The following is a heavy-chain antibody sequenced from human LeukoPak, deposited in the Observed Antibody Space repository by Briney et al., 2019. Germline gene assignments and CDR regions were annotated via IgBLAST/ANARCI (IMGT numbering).Heavy chain of an antibody. J-gene: IGHJ4*02. V-gene: IGHV3-48*02. CDR2: ISSTGSTI. CDR1: GFTFSSYS. CDR3: GRLKFGELSSDY. Sequence: GGSLRLSCAASGFTFSSYSINWVRQAPGKGLEWVSYISSTGSTIYYADSVKGRFTISRDNAKNSLYLEMNSLRDEDTAVYYCGRLKFGELSSDYWGRGTLVTVSS. D-gene: IGHD3-10*01.